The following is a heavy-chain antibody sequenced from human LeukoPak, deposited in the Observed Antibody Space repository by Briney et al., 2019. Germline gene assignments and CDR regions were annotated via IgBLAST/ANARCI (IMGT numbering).Heavy chain of an antibody. J-gene: IGHJ4*02. D-gene: IGHD4-17*01. Sequence: ASVKVSFKTSGYTFTNSFIHWVRQASGQGLEWMAIFNPSSGHTTTAQNLQGRITVTSDRSTSTVFMEMSSLRSADTAVYYCARDGPGDYGDLDYWGQGTPVTVSS. CDR2: FNPSSGHT. CDR3: ARDGPGDYGDLDY. V-gene: IGHV1-46*01. CDR1: GYTFTNSF.